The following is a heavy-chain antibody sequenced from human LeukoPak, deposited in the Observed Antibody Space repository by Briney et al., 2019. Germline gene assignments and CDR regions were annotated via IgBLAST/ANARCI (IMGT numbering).Heavy chain of an antibody. Sequence: PGGSLRLSCAASGFTFSSYEMNWVRQAPGKGLEWFSYISSSGSRIYYADSVKGRFTISRDNAKNSLYLQMNSLRAEDTAVYYCARVRGGNVGSGSVFDYWALGTLVTVSS. CDR1: GFTFSSYE. D-gene: IGHD3-10*01. CDR3: ARVRGGNVGSGSVFDY. CDR2: ISSSGSRI. J-gene: IGHJ4*02. V-gene: IGHV3-48*03.